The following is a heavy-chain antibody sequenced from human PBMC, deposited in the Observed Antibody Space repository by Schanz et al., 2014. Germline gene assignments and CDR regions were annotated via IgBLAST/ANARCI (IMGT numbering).Heavy chain of an antibody. CDR2: ISAFDDKT. J-gene: IGHJ3*01. CDR1: GYSFTTYG. D-gene: IGHD2-2*01. CDR3: ARGIPYCSSASCSGLDADDV. V-gene: IGHV1-18*01. Sequence: QVQLVQSAPEVKKPGASVKVSCKASGYSFTTYGLNWVRQAPGQGPEWMGWISAFDDKTDYAQNFQGRLIMTTDTSTSTAYMELRNVRYDDTAMYYCARGIPYCSSASCSGLDADDVWGQGTLGNVSS.